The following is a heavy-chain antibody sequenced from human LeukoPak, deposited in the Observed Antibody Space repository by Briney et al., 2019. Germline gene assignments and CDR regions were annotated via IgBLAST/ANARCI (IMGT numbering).Heavy chain of an antibody. CDR1: GFTFSSYR. J-gene: IGHJ4*02. Sequence: PGGSLRLSCAASGFTFSSYRMNWVRQAPGKGLEWVSYISSSSTIYYADSVKGRFTISRDNAKNSLYLQMNSLRDEDTAVYYCARDLHYYDSSGYLLDYFDYWGQGTLVTVSS. D-gene: IGHD3-22*01. CDR2: ISSSSTI. V-gene: IGHV3-48*02. CDR3: ARDLHYYDSSGYLLDYFDY.